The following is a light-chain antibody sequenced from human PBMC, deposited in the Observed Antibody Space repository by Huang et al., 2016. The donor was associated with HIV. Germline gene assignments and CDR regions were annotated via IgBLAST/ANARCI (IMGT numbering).Light chain of an antibody. V-gene: IGKV1-5*03. J-gene: IGKJ1*01. CDR3: QQYNSHSRT. CDR2: KVS. Sequence: DIQMTQSPSTLSASVGDRVTITCRASQTISAWLALDQQKPGKAPKLLIYKVSILESGVPSRFSGSGAETEFTLTISSLQPDDFATYYCQQYNSHSRTFGQGTKVEIK. CDR1: QTISAW.